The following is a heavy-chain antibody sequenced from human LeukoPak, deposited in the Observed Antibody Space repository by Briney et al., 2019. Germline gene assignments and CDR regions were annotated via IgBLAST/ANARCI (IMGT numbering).Heavy chain of an antibody. D-gene: IGHD2-2*01. Sequence: PGGSLRLSCAASKFTFSDYAMSCVPQAPGEGREWVSVISGSCGSTYYAHSVKGRFTISRDNSKNTLFLQMNSLRAEDKAVYYCTKSLGITSFYYMDVWGKATTVTV. CDR2: ISGSCGST. V-gene: IGHV3-23*01. J-gene: IGHJ6*03. CDR3: TKSLGITSFYYMDV. CDR1: KFTFSDYA.